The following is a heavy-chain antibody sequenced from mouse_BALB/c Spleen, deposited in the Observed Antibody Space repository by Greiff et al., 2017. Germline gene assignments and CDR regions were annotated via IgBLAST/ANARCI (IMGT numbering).Heavy chain of an antibody. D-gene: IGHD2-4*01. Sequence: EVMLVESGGGLVQPGGSMKLSCVASGFTFSNYWMNWVRQSPEKGLEWVAEIRLKSNNYATHYAESVKGRFTISRDDSKSSVYLQMNNLRAEDTGIYYCTRDYPGFAYWGQGTLVTVSA. V-gene: IGHV6-6*02. J-gene: IGHJ3*01. CDR2: IRLKSNNYAT. CDR3: TRDYPGFAY. CDR1: GFTFSNYW.